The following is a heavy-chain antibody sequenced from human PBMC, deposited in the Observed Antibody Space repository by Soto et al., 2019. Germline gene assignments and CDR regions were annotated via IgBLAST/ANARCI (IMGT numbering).Heavy chain of an antibody. CDR3: AKRWDNYYYYYMDV. Sequence: GASVKVSCKASGGTFSSYAISWVRQAPGQGLEWMGGIIPIFGTANYAQKFQGRVTITADESTSTAYMELSSLRAEDTAVYYCAKRWDNYYYYYMDVWGKGTTVTVSS. J-gene: IGHJ6*03. CDR1: GGTFSSYA. D-gene: IGHD1-26*01. V-gene: IGHV1-69*13. CDR2: IIPIFGTA.